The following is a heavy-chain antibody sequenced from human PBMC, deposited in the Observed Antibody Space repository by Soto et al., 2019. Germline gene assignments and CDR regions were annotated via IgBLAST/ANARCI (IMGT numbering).Heavy chain of an antibody. Sequence: GASVKVRCKARRGRLSYYALSSVRQAPGQGLEWMGGVIPIFGTTNYAQKFQGRVTITADDSATTAHMELSSLRSEDTAVYYCARGRGIGFSSSWNIYWFYNMDVWGQGTTVTVSS. V-gene: IGHV1-69*13. J-gene: IGHJ6*02. CDR3: ARGRGIGFSSSWNIYWFYNMDV. CDR2: VIPIFGTT. D-gene: IGHD6-13*01. CDR1: RGRLSYYA.